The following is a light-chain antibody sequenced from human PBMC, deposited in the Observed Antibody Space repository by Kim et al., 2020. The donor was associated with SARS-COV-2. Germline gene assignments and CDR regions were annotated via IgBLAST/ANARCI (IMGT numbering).Light chain of an antibody. CDR3: QQRTNWPPFT. CDR2: EAS. Sequence: QPPPRSCRARQSVSLFLACYHHKPGQAPTLHSYEASNRAPGIPARFSGSVSGTDCTLTISSLEPEDFAVYYCQQRTNWPPFTFGQGTKLEI. J-gene: IGKJ2*01. CDR1: QSVSLF. V-gene: IGKV3-11*01.